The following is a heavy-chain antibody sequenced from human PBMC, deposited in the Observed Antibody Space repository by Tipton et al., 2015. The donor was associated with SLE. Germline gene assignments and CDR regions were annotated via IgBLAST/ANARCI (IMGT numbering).Heavy chain of an antibody. CDR3: ARGKPDSGEDY. D-gene: IGHD4-17*01. CDR2: INHSGST. V-gene: IGHV4-34*01. CDR1: GGSFSGYY. J-gene: IGHJ4*02. Sequence: TLSLTCAVYGGSFSGYYWSWIRQPPGKGLEWIGEINHSGSTNYNPSLKSRVTISVDTSKNQFSLKLSSVTAADTAVYYCARGKPDSGEDYWGQGNLVTVSS.